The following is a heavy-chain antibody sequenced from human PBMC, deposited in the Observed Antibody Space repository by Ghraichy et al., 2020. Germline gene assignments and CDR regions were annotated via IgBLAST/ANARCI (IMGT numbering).Heavy chain of an antibody. CDR2: VYYSGST. Sequence: SETLSLTCTVSGDSVISGSPYWTWIRQPPGKGLEWIGYVYYSGSTNYNPALKSRVTVSLDTSNNHFSLRLGSVTAADTAVYYCARGVSRGWQGGWYLFDSWGQGTLVTVSS. CDR1: GDSVISGSPY. CDR3: ARGVSRGWQGGWYLFDS. V-gene: IGHV4-61*03. J-gene: IGHJ4*02. D-gene: IGHD6-19*01.